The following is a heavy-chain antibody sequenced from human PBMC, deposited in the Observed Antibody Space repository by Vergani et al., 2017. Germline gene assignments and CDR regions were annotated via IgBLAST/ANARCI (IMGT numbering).Heavy chain of an antibody. D-gene: IGHD3-22*01. CDR2: IYWNDDK. V-gene: IGHV2-5*01. CDR3: AHRTYYDDSSGYSFDY. Sequence: QITLKESGPTLVKPTQPLTLTCTFSGFSLSTIGVGVGWIRQPPGKALEWLALIYWNDDKRYSPSLKSRLTITKDTSKNQVVLTMTNMDPVDTATYYCAHRTYYDDSSGYSFDYWGQGTLVTVSS. J-gene: IGHJ4*02. CDR1: GFSLSTIGVG.